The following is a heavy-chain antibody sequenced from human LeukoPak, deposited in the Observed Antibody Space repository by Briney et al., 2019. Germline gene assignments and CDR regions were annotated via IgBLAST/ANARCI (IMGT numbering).Heavy chain of an antibody. CDR3: ARIALNIRNGFDM. CDR2: IKKDGGEK. CDR1: RFTFSSYR. D-gene: IGHD2/OR15-2a*01. J-gene: IGHJ3*02. Sequence: GGSLRLSCAASRFTFSSYRMSWVRQAPGKGLEWVAHIKKDGGEKYYVESVKGRFIISRDNAKNSLYLQMNSLRAEDTALYYCARIALNIRNGFDMWGQGTMVTVSS. V-gene: IGHV3-7*04.